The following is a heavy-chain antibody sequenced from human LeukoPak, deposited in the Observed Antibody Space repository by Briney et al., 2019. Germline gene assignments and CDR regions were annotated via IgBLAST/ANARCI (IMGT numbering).Heavy chain of an antibody. J-gene: IGHJ6*02. D-gene: IGHD4-17*01. CDR1: GFTVSSNY. CDR2: IYTGGDT. Sequence: GGSLRLSCEASGFTVSSNYMSWVRQVPGKGLEWVSFIYTGGDTYYADSVKGRFTISRDNFKNTVYLQMDSLRPDDTAVYYCARDPPVTTDYGMDVWGQGTTVTVSS. CDR3: ARDPPVTTDYGMDV. V-gene: IGHV3-66*02.